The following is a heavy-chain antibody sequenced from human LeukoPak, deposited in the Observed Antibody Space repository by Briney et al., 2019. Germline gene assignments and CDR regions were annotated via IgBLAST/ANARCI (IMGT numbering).Heavy chain of an antibody. CDR2: MNPNSANT. CDR3: ARVPGGGNKFDP. J-gene: IGHJ5*02. Sequence: GASVKVSCKASGYTFTSYGISWVGQAPGQGREWMGWMNPNSANTGYAQKFQGRVTMTRNTSISTAYMKLRSLRSEDTAVYYCARVPGGGNKFDPWGQGTLVTVSS. D-gene: IGHD4-23*01. V-gene: IGHV1-8*02. CDR1: GYTFTSYG.